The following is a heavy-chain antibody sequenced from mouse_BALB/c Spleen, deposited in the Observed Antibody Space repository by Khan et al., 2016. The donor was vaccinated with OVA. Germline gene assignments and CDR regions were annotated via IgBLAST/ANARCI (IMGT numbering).Heavy chain of an antibody. Sequence: QVQLKQSGPGLVAPSQTLSITCTVSGFSLSNYGVHWVRQPPGKGLEWLGVIWAGGSTNHNSALMSRLSISKDDSNRQVFLKMNSLQTDDTAMYYCARAFYNGAWFAYWGQGTLVTVSA. CDR3: ARAFYNGAWFAY. V-gene: IGHV2-9*02. CDR1: GFSLSNYG. J-gene: IGHJ3*01. D-gene: IGHD1-3*01. CDR2: IWAGGST.